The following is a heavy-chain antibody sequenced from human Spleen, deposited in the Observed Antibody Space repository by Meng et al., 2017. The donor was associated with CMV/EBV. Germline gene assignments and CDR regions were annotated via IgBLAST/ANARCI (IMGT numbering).Heavy chain of an antibody. CDR2: ISGSRTTI. CDR3: ARGGSSIAPRPGY. D-gene: IGHD6-6*01. CDR1: GFTFSDSF. Sequence: ASGFTFSDSFMSWIRQAPGKGLEWLSYISGSRTTIYYADSVKGRFTISRDNAENSLYLQMNSLGAEDTAVYYCARGGSSIAPRPGYWGQGTLVTVSS. J-gene: IGHJ4*02. V-gene: IGHV3-11*04.